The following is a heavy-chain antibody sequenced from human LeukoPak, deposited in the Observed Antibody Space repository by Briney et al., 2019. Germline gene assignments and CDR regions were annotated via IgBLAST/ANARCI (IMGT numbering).Heavy chain of an antibody. J-gene: IGHJ5*02. D-gene: IGHD1-7*01. CDR3: ARDKLHPNWFDP. CDR1: GYTFTSYD. Sequence: ASVKVSCKASGYTFTSYDINWVRQATGQGLEWMGWMNPNSGNTGYAQKFQGRVTMTRNTSISTAYMELCSLRSEDTAVYYCARDKLHPNWFDPWGQGTLVTVSS. V-gene: IGHV1-8*01. CDR2: MNPNSGNT.